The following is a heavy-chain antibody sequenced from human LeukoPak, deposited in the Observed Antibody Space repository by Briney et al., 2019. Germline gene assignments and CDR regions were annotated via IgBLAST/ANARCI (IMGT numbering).Heavy chain of an antibody. V-gene: IGHV3-74*01. CDR1: GFTFTTYW. D-gene: IGHD1-20*01. CDR2: SNSDGSST. Sequence: RGCLRLSCAASGFTFTTYWMHWVRQAPGNGLVWVSRSNSDGSSTSYADSVKGRFTISRDNAKNTLYLQMNSLRAEDTAVYYCARASNWKYDYWGQGTLVTVSS. CDR3: ARASNWKYDY. J-gene: IGHJ4*02.